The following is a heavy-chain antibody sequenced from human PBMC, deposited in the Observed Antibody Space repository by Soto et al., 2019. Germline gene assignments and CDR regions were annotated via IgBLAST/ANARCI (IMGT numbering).Heavy chain of an antibody. Sequence: SETLSLTCTVSGGSVSGGSYYWSWIRQPPGKGLEWIGYIYSSGSTNYNPSLKSRVTISLDTSKNQFSLKLSSVTAADTAVYYCARGYNDFWSGYFTWFDPWGQGTLVTVSS. D-gene: IGHD3-3*01. CDR1: GGSVSGGSYY. J-gene: IGHJ5*02. CDR3: ARGYNDFWSGYFTWFDP. CDR2: IYSSGST. V-gene: IGHV4-61*01.